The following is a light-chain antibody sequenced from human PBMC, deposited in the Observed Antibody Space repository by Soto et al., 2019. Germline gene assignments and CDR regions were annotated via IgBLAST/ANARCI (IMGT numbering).Light chain of an antibody. CDR2: GAS. J-gene: IGKJ4*01. CDR1: QSVSSN. CDR3: QQYARSPLA. Sequence: EKALTPSPVTLSLSPGERATLSCRASQSVSSNLAWYQQRPGQAPRLLIYGASTRASGVPDRFSGSGSGTEFILTISSLQSEDSAVYFCQQYARSPLAFGGGAKVDI. V-gene: IGKV3-15*01.